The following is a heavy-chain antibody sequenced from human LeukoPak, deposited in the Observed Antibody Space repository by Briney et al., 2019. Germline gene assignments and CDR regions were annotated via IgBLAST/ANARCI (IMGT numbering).Heavy chain of an antibody. Sequence: KPSQTLSLTCAVSGGSISSGGYSWSWIRQPPGKGLEWIGSIYYSGSTYYNPSLKSRVTISVDTSKNQFSLKLSSVTAADTAVYYCARQLNYYEYYFDYWGQGTLVTVSS. J-gene: IGHJ4*02. CDR1: GGSISSGGYS. D-gene: IGHD1-26*01. CDR3: ARQLNYYEYYFDY. V-gene: IGHV4-30-2*03. CDR2: IYYSGST.